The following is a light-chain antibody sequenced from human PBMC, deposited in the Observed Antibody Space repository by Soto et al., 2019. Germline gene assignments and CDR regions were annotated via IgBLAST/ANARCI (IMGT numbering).Light chain of an antibody. Sequence: QSALTQPASVSGSPGQSITIYCTGTSSEVGGYDLVSWYQHHPGKAPKVMIYEGSKRPSGVSNRFSGSKSGNTASLTISGLQAEGEADYCSCSYPDSSTHVFGSGTKLTVL. J-gene: IGLJ1*01. CDR2: EGS. CDR1: SSEVGGYDL. V-gene: IGLV2-23*01. CDR3: CSYPDSSTHV.